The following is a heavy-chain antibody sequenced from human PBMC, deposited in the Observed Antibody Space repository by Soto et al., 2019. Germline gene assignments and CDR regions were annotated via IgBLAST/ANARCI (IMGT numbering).Heavy chain of an antibody. V-gene: IGHV3-33*01. Sequence: QVQLVESGGGVVQPGKSLRLSCAASGFVFKNYGMHWVRQAPGQGLEWVALIFHDGGFIFYADSVKGRVTISRDDSKNTLYLQMNNLRVEDTAVYYCARDVVSRGAYDGMGVWGQGTTVTVSS. CDR1: GFVFKNYG. CDR2: IFHDGGFI. J-gene: IGHJ6*02. CDR3: ARDVVSRGAYDGMGV. D-gene: IGHD3-16*01.